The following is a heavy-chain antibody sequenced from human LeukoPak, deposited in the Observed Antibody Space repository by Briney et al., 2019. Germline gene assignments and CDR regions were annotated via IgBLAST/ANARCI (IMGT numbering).Heavy chain of an antibody. CDR3: ARVNGWYYFDY. V-gene: IGHV7-4-1*02. D-gene: IGHD6-19*01. CDR2: INTNTGNP. Sequence: ASVKVSCKASGYTSSANVMSWVRQAPGQGLEWMGWINTNTGNPTYAQGVTGRFVFSLDTSVSTAYLQINSLKTEDTAVYYCARVNGWYYFDYWGQGTLITVSS. CDR1: GYTSSANV. J-gene: IGHJ4*02.